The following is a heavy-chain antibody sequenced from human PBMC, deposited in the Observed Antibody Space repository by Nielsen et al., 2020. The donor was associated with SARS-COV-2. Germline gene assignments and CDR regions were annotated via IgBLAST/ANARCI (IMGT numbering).Heavy chain of an antibody. Sequence: SETLSLTCTVSGASMSSGDYHWSWLRQPPGKGLEWIGHIFYTGSAYYNPSLKSRLTISLDASKNQFSLRLTSVTAADTAVYYCARYYYASGSPQPFFDSWGQGTLVTVPS. V-gene: IGHV4-30-4*01. CDR2: IFYTGSA. J-gene: IGHJ4*02. CDR1: GASMSSGDYH. CDR3: ARYYYASGSPQPFFDS. D-gene: IGHD3-10*01.